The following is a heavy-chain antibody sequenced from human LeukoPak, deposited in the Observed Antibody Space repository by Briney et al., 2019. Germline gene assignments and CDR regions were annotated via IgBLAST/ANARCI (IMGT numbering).Heavy chain of an antibody. V-gene: IGHV3-7*01. J-gene: IGHJ4*02. D-gene: IGHD1-26*01. CDR2: IKQDGSTK. CDR1: GFTFTNSW. Sequence: GGSLRLSCAASGFTFTNSWMAWVRQAPGKGLEWVANIKQDGSTKHYADSLKGRSTISRDNPKNSLYLQMNSLRADETAVYYCARDTDGSLDYWGQGILVTVAS. CDR3: ARDTDGSLDY.